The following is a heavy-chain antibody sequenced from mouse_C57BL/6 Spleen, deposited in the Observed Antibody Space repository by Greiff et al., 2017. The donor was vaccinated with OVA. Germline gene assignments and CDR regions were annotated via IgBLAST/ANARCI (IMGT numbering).Heavy chain of an antibody. CDR1: GYTFTDYY. CDR2: INPYNGGT. CDR3: ARNLIYYDYDGYFDY. D-gene: IGHD2-4*01. Sequence: VQLKQSGPVLVKPGASVKMSCKASGYTFTDYYMNWVKQSHGKSLEWIGVINPYNGGTSYNQKFKGKATLTVDKSSSTAYMELNSLTSEDSAVYYCARNLIYYDYDGYFDYWGQGTTLTVSS. J-gene: IGHJ2*01. V-gene: IGHV1-19*01.